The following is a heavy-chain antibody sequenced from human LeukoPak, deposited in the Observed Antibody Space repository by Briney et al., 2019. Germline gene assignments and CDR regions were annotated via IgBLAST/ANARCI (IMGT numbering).Heavy chain of an antibody. D-gene: IGHD6-13*01. J-gene: IGHJ4*02. Sequence: HPGGSLRLSCAASGFTFSSYAMHWVRQAPGKGLEWVAVISYDGSNKYYADSVKGRFTISRDNSKNTLYLQMNSLRAEDTAVYYCARVRGAAAGTLPYWGQGTLVIVSS. V-gene: IGHV3-30*04. CDR2: ISYDGSNK. CDR1: GFTFSSYA. CDR3: ARVRGAAAGTLPY.